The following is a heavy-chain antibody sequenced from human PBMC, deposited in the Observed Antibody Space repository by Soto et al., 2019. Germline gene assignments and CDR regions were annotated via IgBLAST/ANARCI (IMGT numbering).Heavy chain of an antibody. D-gene: IGHD3-10*01. V-gene: IGHV4-59*13. CDR1: RGSISDYY. Sequence: SETLSLTCTVSRGSISDYYWSWIRQPPGKGLEWIGFIYYTGNTKYNPSLNGRVTMSMDTSNNQFSLKLSSVTAADTAVYYCARESAGSGRNNWFDPWGRGTLVTVSS. CDR3: ARESAGSGRNNWFDP. J-gene: IGHJ5*02. CDR2: IYYTGNT.